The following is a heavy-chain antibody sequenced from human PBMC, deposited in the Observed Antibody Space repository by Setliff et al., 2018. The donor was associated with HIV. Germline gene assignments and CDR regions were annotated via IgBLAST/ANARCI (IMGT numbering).Heavy chain of an antibody. V-gene: IGHV4-59*01. D-gene: IGHD3-3*01. CDR1: GGSIRSYY. J-gene: IGHJ6*02. CDR3: ARIFVDQGYYYGMYV. CDR2: IYYSGST. Sequence: SETLSLTCTVSGGSIRSYYWSWIRQPPGKGLEWIGYIYYSGSTNYNPSLKSRVTISVDTSKNQFSLKLSSVIAADTAVYYCARIFVDQGYYYGMYVRGQGTTVTVS.